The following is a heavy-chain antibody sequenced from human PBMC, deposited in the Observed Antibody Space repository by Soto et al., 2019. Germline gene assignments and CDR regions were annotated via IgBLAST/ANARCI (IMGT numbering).Heavy chain of an antibody. CDR2: IIPIFGTP. J-gene: IGHJ6*02. D-gene: IGHD1-1*01. CDR3: ARDRDENGYYYYGLDV. CDR1: GGSFNTFSCSA. V-gene: IGHV1-69*06. Sequence: SVKLSCKASGGSFNTFSCSAISWVRPSPGQGLEWMGTIIPIFGTPNYAQKFQDRVTITADKSTRTTYMELTSPNFEDTAVYFCARDRDENGYYYYGLDVWGQGTTVTVSS.